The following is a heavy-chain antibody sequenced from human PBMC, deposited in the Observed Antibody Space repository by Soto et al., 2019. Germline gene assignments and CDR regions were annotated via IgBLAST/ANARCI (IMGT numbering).Heavy chain of an antibody. D-gene: IGHD3-22*01. V-gene: IGHV5-51*01. J-gene: IGHJ6*02. Sequence: GGSLRLSCAASGFTFNAYAMTWVRQAPGKGLEWVSAIGGSGDSDTRYSPSFQGQVTISADKSISTAYLQWSSLKASDTAMYYCARHGKYYDSSGYYYEYYYYGMDVWGQGTTVTVSS. CDR1: GFTFNAYA. CDR3: ARHGKYYDSSGYYYEYYYYGMDV. CDR2: GGSGDSDT.